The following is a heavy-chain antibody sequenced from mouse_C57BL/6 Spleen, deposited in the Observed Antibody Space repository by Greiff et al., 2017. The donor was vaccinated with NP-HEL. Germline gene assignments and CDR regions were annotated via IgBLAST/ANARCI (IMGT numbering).Heavy chain of an antibody. J-gene: IGHJ4*01. CDR2: INPSNGGT. D-gene: IGHD1-1*01. CDR3: ARYCYYGSSYYAMDY. Sequence: VKLQQPGTELVKPGTSVKLSCKASGYTFTSYWMHWVKQRPGQGLEWIGNINPSNGGTTYNEKFKSKATLTVDKSSSTAYMQLSSLTSEDSAVYYCARYCYYGSSYYAMDYWGQGTSVTVSS. CDR1: GYTFTSYW. V-gene: IGHV1-53*01.